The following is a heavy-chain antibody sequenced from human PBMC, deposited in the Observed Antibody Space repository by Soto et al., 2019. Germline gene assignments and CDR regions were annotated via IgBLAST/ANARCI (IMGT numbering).Heavy chain of an antibody. CDR1: GFTFSSYS. CDR3: ASHINWNRDY. V-gene: IGHV3-21*01. CDR2: ISSSSSYI. D-gene: IGHD1-1*01. J-gene: IGHJ4*02. Sequence: EVQLVESGGGLGKPGGSLRLSCAASGFTFSSYSMNWVRQAPGKGLEWVSSISSSSSYIYYADSVKGRFTISRDNAKNSLYLQMNSLRAEDTAVYYCASHINWNRDYWGQGTLVTVSS.